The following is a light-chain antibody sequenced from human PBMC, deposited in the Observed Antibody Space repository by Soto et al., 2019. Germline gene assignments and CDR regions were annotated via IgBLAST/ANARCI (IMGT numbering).Light chain of an antibody. CDR2: QDS. Sequence: YELTQPPSVSVSPGQTASITCSGDKLGDKYACWYQQRPGQSPVLVIYQDSKRPSGIPERFSGSNSGNTATLTISGTQAMDEADYYCQAWDSSTVVFGGGTKLTVL. J-gene: IGLJ2*01. V-gene: IGLV3-1*01. CDR3: QAWDSSTVV. CDR1: KLGDKY.